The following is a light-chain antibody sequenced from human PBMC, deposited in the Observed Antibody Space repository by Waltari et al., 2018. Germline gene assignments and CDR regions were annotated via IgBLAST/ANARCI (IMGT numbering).Light chain of an antibody. CDR1: SSNVGFYNL. V-gene: IGLV2-23*02. CDR2: EVI. CDR3: CSYAGRNIWV. J-gene: IGLJ3*02. Sequence: QSALTQPASVSGSPGPSITIPCTGTSSNVGFYNLVSWYQQHPDKAPKLLVYEVIERPSGVSSRFSGSKSGNTASLTISGLQAEDEADYYCCSYAGRNIWVFGGGTKVTVL.